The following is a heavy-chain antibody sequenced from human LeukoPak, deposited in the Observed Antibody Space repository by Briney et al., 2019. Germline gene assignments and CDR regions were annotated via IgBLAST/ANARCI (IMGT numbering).Heavy chain of an antibody. Sequence: GGSLRLSCAASGFTFSDSYMSWVRQAPGKGLEWVSYISNNGRYTNYADSVKGRFTISRDNAKNSLYLQMNSLRADDTAVYYRARACTGGSCLSGKDVFDIWGQGTMVTVSS. CDR3: ARACTGGSCLSGKDVFDI. D-gene: IGHD2-15*01. CDR1: GFTFSDSY. V-gene: IGHV3-11*06. CDR2: ISNNGRYT. J-gene: IGHJ3*02.